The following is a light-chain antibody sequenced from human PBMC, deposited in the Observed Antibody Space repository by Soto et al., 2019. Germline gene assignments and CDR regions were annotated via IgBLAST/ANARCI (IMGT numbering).Light chain of an antibody. CDR1: SSDIGGYDY. Sequence: QSALTQPASVSGSPGQSITISCTGTSSDIGGYDYVSWYQQHPGKAPKLMIYDVSYRPSGVSNRFSGSKYGNTASLTISGLQAEDEADYYCSSHTSSSPYVFGTATKVTVI. CDR3: SSHTSSSPYV. V-gene: IGLV2-14*01. CDR2: DVS. J-gene: IGLJ1*01.